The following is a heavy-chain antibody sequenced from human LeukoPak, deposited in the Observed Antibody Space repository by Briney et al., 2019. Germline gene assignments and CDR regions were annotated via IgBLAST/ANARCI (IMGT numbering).Heavy chain of an antibody. Sequence: SETLSLTCAVSGGSISSYYWSWIRQPPGKGLEWIGYIYYSGSTNYNPSLKSRVTISVDTSKNQFSLKLSSVTAADTAVYYCARAGGLVVAGTFDPWGQGTLVTVSS. CDR3: ARAGGLVVAGTFDP. J-gene: IGHJ5*02. D-gene: IGHD6-19*01. CDR1: GGSISSYY. CDR2: IYYSGST. V-gene: IGHV4-59*01.